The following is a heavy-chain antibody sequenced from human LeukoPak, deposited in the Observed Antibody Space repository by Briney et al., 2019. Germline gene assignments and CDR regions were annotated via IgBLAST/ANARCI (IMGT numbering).Heavy chain of an antibody. Sequence: ASVTVSCTASGYTFTSYGISWVRQAPGKGLAWVGWISAYNGNTNYPQKLQGRVTMGTDTSTSTAYMELRSLRSDDTSVYYCARGYDILTGYTNFDYWGQGTLVTVSS. V-gene: IGHV1-18*01. D-gene: IGHD3-9*01. J-gene: IGHJ4*02. CDR2: ISAYNGNT. CDR1: GYTFTSYG. CDR3: ARGYDILTGYTNFDY.